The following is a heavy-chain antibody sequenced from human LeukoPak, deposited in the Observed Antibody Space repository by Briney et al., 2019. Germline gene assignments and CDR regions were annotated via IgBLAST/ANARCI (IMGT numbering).Heavy chain of an antibody. V-gene: IGHV3-66*01. CDR3: ARERSATFDS. CDR1: GFTVSSNY. D-gene: IGHD2-2*01. J-gene: IGHJ4*02. CDR2: IYSDGST. Sequence: GGSLRLSSAASGFTVSSNYMSWVRQAPGKGLEWVSIIYSDGSTYYADSVKGRFTISRDNSKNTLYLQMNGLRAEDTAVYCCARERSATFDSWGQGTLVTVSS.